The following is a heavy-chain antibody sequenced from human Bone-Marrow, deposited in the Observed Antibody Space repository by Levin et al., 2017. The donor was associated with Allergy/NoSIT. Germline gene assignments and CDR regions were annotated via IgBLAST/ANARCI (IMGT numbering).Heavy chain of an antibody. D-gene: IGHD4-17*01. J-gene: IGHJ4*02. Sequence: GGSLRLSCAASGFSFSTYSMNWVRLAPGQGLEWVSAITSGGHAFYPDSVKGRFTISRDNARNSLFLQMNSLRAEDTAIYYCASLQYGDYGNDYWGQGTLVTVSS. V-gene: IGHV3-21*06. CDR2: ITSGGHA. CDR1: GFSFSTYS. CDR3: ASLQYGDYGNDY.